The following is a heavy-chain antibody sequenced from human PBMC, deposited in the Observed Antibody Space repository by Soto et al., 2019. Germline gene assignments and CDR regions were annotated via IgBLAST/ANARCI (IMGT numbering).Heavy chain of an antibody. Sequence: QVQLVQSGAEVTKAGSSVKVSCKSSGDTFASFAVSWMRQAPGQGLEWMGGIKPITGTANYARHFQGRLTIILERSTSTVDMQLNSLTFEDTAVYYCATPIDGVRFMEWLPFDSWGQGTLITVS. J-gene: IGHJ5*01. CDR2: IKPITGTA. D-gene: IGHD3-3*01. V-gene: IGHV1-69*06. CDR3: ATPIDGVRFMEWLPFDS. CDR1: GDTFASFA.